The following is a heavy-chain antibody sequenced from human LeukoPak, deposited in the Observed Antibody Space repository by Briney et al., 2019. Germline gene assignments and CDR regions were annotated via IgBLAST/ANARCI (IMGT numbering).Heavy chain of an antibody. CDR3: ARGFPLPPGKRFPQGYYYYGMDV. V-gene: IGHV1-69*01. D-gene: IGHD3-10*01. CDR2: IIPIFGAA. Sequence: SVKVARKAAGGTFSSYAIRWVRQAPGQGLEWVGGIIPIFGAANYAQKIQGRVTITADESTSTAYLELSSPRSEHTAVYYCARGFPLPPGKRFPQGYYYYGMDVWGKGTTVTVSS. CDR1: GGTFSSYA. J-gene: IGHJ6*04.